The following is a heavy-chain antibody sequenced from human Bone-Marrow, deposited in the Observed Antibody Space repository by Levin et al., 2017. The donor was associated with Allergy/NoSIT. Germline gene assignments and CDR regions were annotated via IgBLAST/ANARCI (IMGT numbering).Heavy chain of an antibody. CDR3: AKSRRQYSTSWYILDY. V-gene: IGHV3-23*01. CDR1: GFIFNSYA. D-gene: IGHD2-2*01. J-gene: IGHJ4*01. Sequence: EASVKVSCAASGFIFNSYAISWLRQAPGKGLEWVSAISGSGDTTYYGDSVKGRFTISRDHSKSMLYLQMNSLRAEDTAVYFCAKSRRQYSTSWYILDYWGHGTLVTVSS. CDR2: ISGSGDTT.